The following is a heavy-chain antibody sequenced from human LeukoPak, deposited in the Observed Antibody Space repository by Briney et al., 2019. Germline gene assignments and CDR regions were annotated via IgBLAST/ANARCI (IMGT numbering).Heavy chain of an antibody. CDR2: IYYSGST. J-gene: IGHJ4*02. Sequence: PSETLSLTCTVSGGSISSYYWSWIRQPPGKGLEWIGYIYYSGSTNYNPSLKSRVTISVDTSKNQFSLKLSSVTAADTAVYYCARGNYLYYWGQGTLVTVSS. CDR1: GGSISSYY. V-gene: IGHV4-59*01. CDR3: ARGNYLYY.